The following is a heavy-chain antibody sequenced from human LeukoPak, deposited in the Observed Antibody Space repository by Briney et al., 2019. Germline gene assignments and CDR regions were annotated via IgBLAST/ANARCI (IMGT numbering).Heavy chain of an antibody. CDR3: ARNRGATGYYWVDY. CDR2: ISGSGGNT. Sequence: PGGSLRLSCAASGFTFSSYAMSWVRQAPGKGLEWVSSISGSGGNTYYADSVKGRFTISRDNSKNTLYLQMDSLRVEDTAVYYCARNRGATGYYWVDYWGQGTLVSVSS. CDR1: GFTFSSYA. J-gene: IGHJ4*02. V-gene: IGHV3-23*01. D-gene: IGHD3-22*01.